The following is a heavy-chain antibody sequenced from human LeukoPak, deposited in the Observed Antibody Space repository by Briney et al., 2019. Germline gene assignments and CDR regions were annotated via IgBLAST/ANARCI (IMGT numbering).Heavy chain of an antibody. CDR1: GFTFSSYW. J-gene: IGHJ4*02. Sequence: PGGSLRLSCAASGFTFSSYWMSWVRQAPGKGLEWVANIKQDGSEKYYVDSVKGRFTISRDNAKNSLYLQMNSLRAEDTAVYYRAVGLRVTTFSYWGQGTLVTVSS. CDR3: AVGLRVTTFSY. CDR2: IKQDGSEK. D-gene: IGHD4-17*01. V-gene: IGHV3-7*01.